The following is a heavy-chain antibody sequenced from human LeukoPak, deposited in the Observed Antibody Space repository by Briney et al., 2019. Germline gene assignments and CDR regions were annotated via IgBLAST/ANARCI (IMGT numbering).Heavy chain of an antibody. CDR1: GGSISSYY. D-gene: IGHD3-16*01. Sequence: SETLSLTCTVSGGSISSYYWSWIRQPAGKGLEWIGRIYTSGSTNYNPSLKSRISISVDTSKNQFSLKLTSVTAADTAVYYCAREHPRGEVDDFDYWGQGTLVTVSS. J-gene: IGHJ4*02. CDR3: AREHPRGEVDDFDY. CDR2: IYTSGST. V-gene: IGHV4-4*07.